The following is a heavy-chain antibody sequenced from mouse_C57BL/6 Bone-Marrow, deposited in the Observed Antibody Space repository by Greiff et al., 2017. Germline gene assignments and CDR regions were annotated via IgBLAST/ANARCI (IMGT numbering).Heavy chain of an antibody. J-gene: IGHJ2*01. CDR3: ARGGLRRYYFDY. CDR1: GYTFTSYW. CDR2: INPSNGGT. D-gene: IGHD3-1*01. Sequence: VQLQQPGTELVKPGASVKLSCKASGYTFTSYWMHWVKQRPGQGLEWIGNINPSNGGTNYNEKFKSKATLTVDKSSSTAYMQLSSLTSEDSAVXYCARGGLRRYYFDYWGQGTTLTVSS. V-gene: IGHV1-53*01.